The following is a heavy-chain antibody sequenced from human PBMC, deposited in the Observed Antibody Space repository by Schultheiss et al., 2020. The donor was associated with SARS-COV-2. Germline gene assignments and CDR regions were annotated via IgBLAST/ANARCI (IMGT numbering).Heavy chain of an antibody. CDR3: ARHPRPGLRFLEWSILDY. Sequence: SETLSLTCTVSGGSISSYYWSWIRQPAGKGLEWIGRIYTSGSTNYNPSLKSRVTISVDTSKNQFSLKLSSVTAADTAVYYCARHPRPGLRFLEWSILDYWGQGTLVTVSS. V-gene: IGHV4-4*07. CDR2: IYTSGST. CDR1: GGSISSYY. J-gene: IGHJ4*02. D-gene: IGHD3-3*01.